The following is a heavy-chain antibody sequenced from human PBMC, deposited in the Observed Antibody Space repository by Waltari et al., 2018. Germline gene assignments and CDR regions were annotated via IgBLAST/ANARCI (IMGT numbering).Heavy chain of an antibody. V-gene: IGHV3-7*03. CDR3: ARGGYGAYFDN. CDR2: KKQDGNQK. CDR1: GFTSSNYW. J-gene: IGHJ4*02. Sequence: EVQLVESGGGLVQAGESLRLSCAASGFTSSNYWMSWVRQAPGKGLEWMGNKKQDGNQKYYVDCVKGRFTISRDIAKNSVYLQMKSLRAEDTAVYYCARGGYGAYFDNWGQGALVGVSS. D-gene: IGHD6-13*01.